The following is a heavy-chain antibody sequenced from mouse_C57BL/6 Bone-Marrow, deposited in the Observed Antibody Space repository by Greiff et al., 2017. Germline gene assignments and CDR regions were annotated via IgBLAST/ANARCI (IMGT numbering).Heavy chain of an antibody. CDR1: GYTFTDYE. CDR3: TRGAYYFDY. CDR2: IDPETGGT. V-gene: IGHV1-15*01. Sequence: VKLQESGAELVRPGASVTLSCKASGYTFTDYEMHWVKQTPVHGLEWIGAIDPETGGTAYNQKFKGKAILTADKSSSTAYMELRSLTSEDSAVYSCTRGAYYFDYWGQGTTLTVSS. J-gene: IGHJ2*01.